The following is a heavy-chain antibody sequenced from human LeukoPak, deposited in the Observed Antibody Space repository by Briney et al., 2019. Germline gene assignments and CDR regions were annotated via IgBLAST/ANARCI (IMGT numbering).Heavy chain of an antibody. Sequence: SETLSLTCTVSGGSISRYYWSWIRQPAGKGLEWIGRIYTSGSTNYNPSLKSRVTMSVDTSKNQFSLKLSSVTAADTAVYYCAAEVAATLNDAFDIWGQGTMVTVSS. CDR3: AAEVAATLNDAFDI. CDR2: IYTSGST. CDR1: GGSISRYY. D-gene: IGHD2-15*01. J-gene: IGHJ3*02. V-gene: IGHV4-4*07.